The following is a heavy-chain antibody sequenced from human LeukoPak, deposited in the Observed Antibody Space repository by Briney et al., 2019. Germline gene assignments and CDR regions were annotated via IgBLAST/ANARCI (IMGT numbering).Heavy chain of an antibody. CDR2: IYYSGTT. CDR1: GGSINNYY. V-gene: IGHV4-59*12. D-gene: IGHD2-15*01. Sequence: SETLSLTCTVSGGSINNYYWSWIRQPPGKGLEWIGFIYYSGTTNYNPSLKSRVTISVDKSKNQFSLKLSSVTAADTAVYYCARDRGYCSGGSCYSGYYYYYMDVWGKGTTVTVSS. J-gene: IGHJ6*03. CDR3: ARDRGYCSGGSCYSGYYYYYMDV.